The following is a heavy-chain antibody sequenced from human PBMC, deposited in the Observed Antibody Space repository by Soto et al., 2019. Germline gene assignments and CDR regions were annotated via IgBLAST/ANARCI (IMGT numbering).Heavy chain of an antibody. D-gene: IGHD3-22*01. V-gene: IGHV3-64D*06. CDR3: VKPPGDYYDSTTSYSV. CDR1: GFTFSSYD. J-gene: IGHJ4*02. CDR2: ISSDGST. Sequence: PGWSLRLSCSASGFTFSSYDLHWVRQAPGTGLEYVSSISSDGSTYYAVSVKGRFTISRDNSRNTLYLRMSSLRAEDTAVYYCVKPPGDYYDSTTSYSVWGQGTLVTVSS.